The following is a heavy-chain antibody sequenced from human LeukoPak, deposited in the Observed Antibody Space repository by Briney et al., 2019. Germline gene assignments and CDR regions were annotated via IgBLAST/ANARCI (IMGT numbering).Heavy chain of an antibody. CDR2: ISYDGSNK. CDR3: ASRHCSGENCYAGPLDF. Sequence: SGGSLRLSCAASGFTFSSYAMHWVRQAPGKGLEWVAVISYDGSNKYYADSVKGRFTISRDNSKNTLYLQMNNLRGEDTAVYYCASRHCSGENCYAGPLDFWGQGIQVTVSS. V-gene: IGHV3-30-3*01. CDR1: GFTFSSYA. D-gene: IGHD2-8*02. J-gene: IGHJ4*02.